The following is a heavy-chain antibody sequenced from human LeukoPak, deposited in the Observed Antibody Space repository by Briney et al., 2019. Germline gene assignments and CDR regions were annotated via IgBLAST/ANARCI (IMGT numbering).Heavy chain of an antibody. CDR3: ASAPHVNYFDF. J-gene: IGHJ4*02. CDR1: GDSMTNYY. Sequence: SETLSLTCTVSGDSMTNYYWSWIRQPPGMGLEWLGYISYSGSTNYNPSLKSRVTFSIDTSKNQFSLWLDSVTAADTAVYYCASAPHVNYFDFWGQGALVTVSA. D-gene: IGHD2/OR15-2a*01. CDR2: ISYSGST. V-gene: IGHV4-59*08.